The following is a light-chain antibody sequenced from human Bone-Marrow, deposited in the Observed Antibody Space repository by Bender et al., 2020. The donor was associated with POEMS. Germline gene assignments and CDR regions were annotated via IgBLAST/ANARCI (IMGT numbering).Light chain of an antibody. J-gene: IGLJ1*01. CDR2: DVT. CDR3: SSYTTSSTYA. Sequence: QSALTQPASVSGSPGQSITISCTGTTSDFGSHYYVSLYQQHPGKAPQLMLYDVTNRPSGVSNRFSGSKSGNTASLTISGLQAEDEADYYCSSYTTSSTYAFGTGTTVTVL. V-gene: IGLV2-14*03. CDR1: TSDFGSHYY.